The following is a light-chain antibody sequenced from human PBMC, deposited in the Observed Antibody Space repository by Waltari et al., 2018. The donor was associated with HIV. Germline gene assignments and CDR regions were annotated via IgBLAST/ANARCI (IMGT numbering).Light chain of an antibody. J-gene: IGKJ3*01. CDR2: AAS. CDR1: QGIISY. Sequence: DIQLTQSPSFLSASVGDRVTITCRASQGIISYLAWYQQKLGKAPKLLIYAASTLQSGVPSRFSGSGSGTKFTLTISSLQPEDVATYYCQQLNSYPFTFGPGTKVDFK. V-gene: IGKV1-9*01. CDR3: QQLNSYPFT.